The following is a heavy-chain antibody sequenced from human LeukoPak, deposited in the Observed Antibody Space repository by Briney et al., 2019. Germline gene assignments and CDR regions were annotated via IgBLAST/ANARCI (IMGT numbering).Heavy chain of an antibody. CDR1: GYTFASYG. D-gene: IGHD3-3*01. J-gene: IGHJ4*02. V-gene: IGHV1-18*01. CDR3: ASHSSLRFLEWFSN. Sequence: ASVKVSCKASGYTFASYGITWVRQAPGQGLEWMGWISIYNGNTNYGQNIQGRVTMTTDTSTSTAYMELRSLRSDDTAVYYCASHSSLRFLEWFSNWGQGTLVTVSS. CDR2: ISIYNGNT.